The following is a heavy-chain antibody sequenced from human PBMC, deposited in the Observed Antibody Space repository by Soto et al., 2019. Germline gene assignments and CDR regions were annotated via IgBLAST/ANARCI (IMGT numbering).Heavy chain of an antibody. V-gene: IGHV4-38-2*01. D-gene: IGHD6-19*01. Sequence: LSLTCAVSGHSISSGFYYWGWIRQPPGKGLEWIGSIYHSGSTYYNLSLKSRVTMSVETSKNQLSLRLSSVTVADTAVYYCVRGSLYNFDSSGTELWFDPWGQGALVTVSS. CDR2: IYHSGST. CDR3: VRGSLYNFDSSGTELWFDP. CDR1: GHSISSGFYY. J-gene: IGHJ5*02.